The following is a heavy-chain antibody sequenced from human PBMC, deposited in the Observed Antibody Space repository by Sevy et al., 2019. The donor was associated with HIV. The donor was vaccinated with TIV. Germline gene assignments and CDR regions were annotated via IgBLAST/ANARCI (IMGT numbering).Heavy chain of an antibody. CDR1: RDTFSTYG. Sequence: ASVKVSCKASRDTFSTYGLSWVRQAPGQGLEWMGGIIPIFGTPNYAQKFQGRVTITADESASTAYMELSRLRSEDTALYYCAREGGVATTGDHDAFDIWGHGTLVTVSS. D-gene: IGHD7-27*01. V-gene: IGHV1-69*13. J-gene: IGHJ3*02. CDR3: AREGGVATTGDHDAFDI. CDR2: IIPIFGTP.